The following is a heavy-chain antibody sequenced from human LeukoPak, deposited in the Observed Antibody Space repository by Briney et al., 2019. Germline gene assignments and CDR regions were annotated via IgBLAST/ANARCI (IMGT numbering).Heavy chain of an antibody. CDR2: INHSGST. D-gene: IGHD3-3*01. CDR3: ARGTPYYDFWSGYYPPFDY. J-gene: IGHJ4*02. V-gene: IGHV4-34*01. CDR1: GGSFSGYY. Sequence: PSETLSLTCAVYGGSFSGYYWSWIRQPPGKGLEWIGEINHSGSTNYNPTLKSRVTISVDTSKNQFSLKLSSVTAADTAVYYCARGTPYYDFWSGYYPPFDYWGQGTLVTVSS.